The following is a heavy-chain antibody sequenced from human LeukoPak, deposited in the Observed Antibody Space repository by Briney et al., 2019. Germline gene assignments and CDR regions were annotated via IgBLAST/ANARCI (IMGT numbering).Heavy chain of an antibody. V-gene: IGHV3-21*03. CDR1: GITFSNYA. J-gene: IGHJ6*02. D-gene: IGHD1-7*01. CDR3: TTDEDWNYARKDV. Sequence: GGSLRLSCVASGITFSNYAVSWVRQAPGKGLEWVSSISSSSSYIYYADSVKGRFTISRDDSKSTLYLQMNSLKIEDTAVYYCTTDEDWNYARKDVWGQGATVIVSS. CDR2: ISSSSSYI.